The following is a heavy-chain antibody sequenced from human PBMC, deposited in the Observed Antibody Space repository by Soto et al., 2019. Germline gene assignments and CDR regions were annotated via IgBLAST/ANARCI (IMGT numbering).Heavy chain of an antibody. CDR3: SRQASDFWSGKPQYYMDV. Sequence: EVQLVESGGGLVQPGGSLKLSCAASGFTFSGSALHWVRQASAKGLEWVGRIRSKGNNYATAYGASLKGRFTISRDDSKNTAYLQMNSLNTEDTAVYYCSRQASDFWSGKPQYYMDVWGKGTTVTVSS. J-gene: IGHJ6*03. CDR1: GFTFSGSA. D-gene: IGHD3-3*01. V-gene: IGHV3-73*01. CDR2: IRSKGNNYAT.